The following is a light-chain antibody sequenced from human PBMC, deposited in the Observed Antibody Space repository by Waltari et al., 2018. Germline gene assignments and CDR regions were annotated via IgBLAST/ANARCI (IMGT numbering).Light chain of an antibody. CDR2: NAS. Sequence: DIQMTQSPFSLAASVGDRVSITCRASQDISGYLNWYQHKPGKAPKLPIYNASNLKAGVPSRFSGSASATDFTLTISGLQPEDVATYFCQQYDNLPRFTFGPGTKVTIK. CDR3: QQYDNLPRFT. J-gene: IGKJ3*01. V-gene: IGKV1-33*01. CDR1: QDISGY.